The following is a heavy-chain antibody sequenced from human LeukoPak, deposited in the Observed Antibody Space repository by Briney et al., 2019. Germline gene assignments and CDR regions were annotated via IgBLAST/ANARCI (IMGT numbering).Heavy chain of an antibody. Sequence: GGSLRLSCAASGFTFSSYGMNWVRQAPGEGLEWVSYISSSSSTIYYADSVKGRFTISRDNAKNSLYLQMNSLRAEDTAVYYCAREGEGYCSSTSCYDAFDIWGQGTMVTVSS. V-gene: IGHV3-48*01. J-gene: IGHJ3*02. D-gene: IGHD2-2*01. CDR1: GFTFSSYG. CDR3: AREGEGYCSSTSCYDAFDI. CDR2: ISSSSSTI.